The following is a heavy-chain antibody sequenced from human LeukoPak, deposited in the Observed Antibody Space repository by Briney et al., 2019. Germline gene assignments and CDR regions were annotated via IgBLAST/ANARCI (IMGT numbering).Heavy chain of an antibody. CDR1: GYTFTSYD. D-gene: IGHD3-22*01. Sequence: ASVKVSCKASGYTFTSYDINWVRQATGQGLEWMGWMNPNSGNTGYAQKFQGRVTMTRDTSISTAYMELSRLRSDDTAVYYCASGAYDSSGYYYRGYDAFDIWGQGTMVTVSS. J-gene: IGHJ3*02. CDR2: MNPNSGNT. CDR3: ASGAYDSSGYYYRGYDAFDI. V-gene: IGHV1-8*01.